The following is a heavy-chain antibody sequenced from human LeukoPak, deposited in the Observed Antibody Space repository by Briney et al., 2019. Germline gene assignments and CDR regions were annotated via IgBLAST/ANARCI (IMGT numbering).Heavy chain of an antibody. J-gene: IGHJ4*02. Sequence: PGRSLRLSCAASGFTFSSYAMHWVRQAPGKGLEWVAVISYDGSNKYYADSVKGRFTISRDNSKNTLYLQMNSLRAEDTAVHYCAREDYDMDYFDYWGQGTLVTVSS. CDR3: AREDYDMDYFDY. CDR1: GFTFSSYA. D-gene: IGHD3-9*01. CDR2: ISYDGSNK. V-gene: IGHV3-30-3*01.